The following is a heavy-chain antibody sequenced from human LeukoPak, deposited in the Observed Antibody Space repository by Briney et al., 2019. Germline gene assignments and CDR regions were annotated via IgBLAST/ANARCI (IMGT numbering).Heavy chain of an antibody. Sequence: GGSLRLSCAASGFTFSTYEMNWVRQAPGKGLEWISYISSSGSTIYYADSVKGRFTISRDNAKNSLYLQMNSLRVEDTAIYYCATDRGGNSGSFEYWGQGSLVTVSS. D-gene: IGHD2/OR15-2a*01. V-gene: IGHV3-48*03. J-gene: IGHJ4*02. CDR1: GFTFSTYE. CDR3: ATDRGGNSGSFEY. CDR2: ISSSGSTI.